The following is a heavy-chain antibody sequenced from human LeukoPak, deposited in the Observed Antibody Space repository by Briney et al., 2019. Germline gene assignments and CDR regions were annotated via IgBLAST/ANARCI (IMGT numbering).Heavy chain of an antibody. D-gene: IGHD3-10*01. CDR1: GFTFSSYE. Sequence: GGTLRLSCAASGFTFSSYEMNWLRQAPGKGLEWVSYISGSGSTIYYADSVKGRFTISRDNAKNSLYLQMNSLRAEDTAVYYCARGDPTLLYGSGSYTFDYWGQGTLVTVSS. CDR2: ISGSGSTI. CDR3: ARGDPTLLYGSGSYTFDY. J-gene: IGHJ4*02. V-gene: IGHV3-48*03.